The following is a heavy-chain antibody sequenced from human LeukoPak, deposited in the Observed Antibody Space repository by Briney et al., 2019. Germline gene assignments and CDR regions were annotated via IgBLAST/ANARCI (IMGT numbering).Heavy chain of an antibody. Sequence: SETLSLTCTVSGGSISTTTYYWDWIRQPPGKGLEYVGSIYYSGSTYYNPSLKSRVTISVDTSKNQFSLKLSSVTAADTAVYYCARHQGYDYVWGSYKGHFDYWGQGTLVTVSS. CDR3: ARHQGYDYVWGSYKGHFDY. CDR2: IYYSGST. D-gene: IGHD3-16*01. J-gene: IGHJ4*02. CDR1: GGSISTTTYY. V-gene: IGHV4-39*01.